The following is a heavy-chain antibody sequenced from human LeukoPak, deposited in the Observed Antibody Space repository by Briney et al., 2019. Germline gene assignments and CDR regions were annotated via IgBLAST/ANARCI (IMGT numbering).Heavy chain of an antibody. J-gene: IGHJ5*02. Sequence: PSETLSLTCTVSGGSISSSSYYWGWIRQPPGKGLEWIGSIYYSGSTYYNPSLKSRVTISVDTSKNQFSLKLSSVTAADTAVYYCARRFGGLRYFDWQLRPWFDPWGQGTLVTVSS. CDR3: ARRFGGLRYFDWQLRPWFDP. CDR1: GGSISSSSYY. CDR2: IYYSGST. V-gene: IGHV4-39*07. D-gene: IGHD3-9*01.